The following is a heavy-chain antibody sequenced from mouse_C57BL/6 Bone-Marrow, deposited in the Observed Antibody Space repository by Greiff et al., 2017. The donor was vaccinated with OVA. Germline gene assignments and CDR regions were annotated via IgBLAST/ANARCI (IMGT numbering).Heavy chain of an antibody. CDR1: GYAFTNYL. CDR2: INPGSGGT. D-gene: IGHD2-1*01. CDR3: ARGAKWPYHGKGFDY. Sequence: VQLQQSGAELVRPGTSVKVSCKASGYAFTNYLIEWVKQRPGQGLEWIGVINPGSGGTNYNEKFKGKATLTADKSSSTAYMQLSSLTSEDSAVYFCARGAKWPYHGKGFDYWGQGTTLTVSS. V-gene: IGHV1-54*01. J-gene: IGHJ2*01.